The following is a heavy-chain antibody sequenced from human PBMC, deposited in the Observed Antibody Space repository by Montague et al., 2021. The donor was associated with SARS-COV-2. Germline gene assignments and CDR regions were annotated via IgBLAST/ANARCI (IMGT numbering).Heavy chain of an antibody. V-gene: IGHV3-21*01. CDR1: GFTFSSYS. Sequence: SLRLSCAASGFTFSSYSMNWVRQAPGKGLEWVSSISSSSSHIYYADSVKGRFTISRDNAKNSLYLQMNSLRAEDTAVYYYARVSRSSWYGGSLGEALDYWGQGTLVTVSS. J-gene: IGHJ4*02. D-gene: IGHD6-13*01. CDR2: ISSSSSHI. CDR3: ARVSRSSWYGGSLGEALDY.